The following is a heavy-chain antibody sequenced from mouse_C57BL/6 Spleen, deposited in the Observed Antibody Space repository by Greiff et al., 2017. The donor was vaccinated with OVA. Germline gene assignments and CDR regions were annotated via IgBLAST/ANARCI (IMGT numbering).Heavy chain of an antibody. V-gene: IGHV1-50*01. CDR3: ARSLDGYLAD. CDR1: GYTFTSYW. D-gene: IGHD2-3*01. J-gene: IGHJ2*01. Sequence: VQLKQPGAELVKPGASVKLSCKASGYTFTSYWMQWVKQRPGQGLEWIGEIDPSDSYTNYNQKFKGKATLTVDTSSSTAYMQLSSLTSENSAVYYCARSLDGYLADWGQGTTLTVSS. CDR2: IDPSDSYT.